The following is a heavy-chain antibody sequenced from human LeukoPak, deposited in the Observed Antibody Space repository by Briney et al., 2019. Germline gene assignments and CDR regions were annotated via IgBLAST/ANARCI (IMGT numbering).Heavy chain of an antibody. D-gene: IGHD2-8*01. CDR3: ARNGDYSMDV. Sequence: SETLSLTCTVSGGSISSGSYYWSWIRQPAGKGLEWIGRIYTSGSTNYNPSLKSRVTISVDKSKNQFSLNMDSMTAADTAVYYCARNGDYSMDVWGIGTTVTVSS. CDR2: IYTSGST. V-gene: IGHV4-61*02. CDR1: GGSISSGSYY. J-gene: IGHJ6*03.